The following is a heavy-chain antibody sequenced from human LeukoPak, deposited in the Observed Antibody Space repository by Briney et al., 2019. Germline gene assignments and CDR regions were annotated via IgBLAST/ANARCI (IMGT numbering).Heavy chain of an antibody. D-gene: IGHD6-13*01. CDR3: ATDPSSSWLVI. J-gene: IGHJ4*02. CDR1: GYTLTESS. V-gene: IGHV1-24*01. Sequence: AASVKVSCKVSGYTLTESSMHWVRQAPGKGLEWMGGFDPEDGETIYAQKFQGRVTMTEDTSTDTAYMELSSLRSEDTAVYYCATDPSSSWLVIWGQGTLVTVSS. CDR2: FDPEDGET.